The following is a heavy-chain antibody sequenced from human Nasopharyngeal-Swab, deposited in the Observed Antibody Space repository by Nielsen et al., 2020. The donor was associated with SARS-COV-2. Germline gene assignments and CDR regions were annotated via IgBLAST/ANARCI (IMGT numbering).Heavy chain of an antibody. CDR2: INHSGST. V-gene: IGHV4-34*01. Sequence: SETLSLTCAVYGGSFSGYYWSWIRQPPGKGLEWIGEINHSGSTNYNPSLKSRVTISVDTSKNQFSLKLSSVTAADTAVYYCARAQSTIFGVVTAFDYWGQGTLVTVSS. CDR3: ARAQSTIFGVVTAFDY. J-gene: IGHJ4*02. D-gene: IGHD3-3*01. CDR1: GGSFSGYY.